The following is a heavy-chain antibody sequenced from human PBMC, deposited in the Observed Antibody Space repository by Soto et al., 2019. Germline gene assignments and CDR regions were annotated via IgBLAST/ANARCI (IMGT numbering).Heavy chain of an antibody. V-gene: IGHV1-69*17. J-gene: IGHJ6*02. CDR3: ARGFSGVVGFFFGRDV. CDR2: IIPVFDLI. D-gene: IGHD3-3*01. CDR1: GGIFNNYS. Sequence: QLVQSGAEVKKPGSSVRVSCKASGGIFNNYSVNWVRQAPGQGLEWMGGIIPVFDLIKYELRFQDRLAISADKSTNTAYMDLSSLRSEDTAVYYCARGFSGVVGFFFGRDVWGQGTTVIVSS.